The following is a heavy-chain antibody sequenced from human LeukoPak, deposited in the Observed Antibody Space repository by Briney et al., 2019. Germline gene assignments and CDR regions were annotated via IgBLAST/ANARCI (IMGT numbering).Heavy chain of an antibody. CDR3: AGARWQLVPYFDS. V-gene: IGHV1-2*02. D-gene: IGHD6-6*01. J-gene: IGHJ4*02. CDR1: GYSFTDYY. Sequence: ASVNVSCKASGYSFTDYYMHWVRQAPGQGLEWMGWINPNSGGTNFAQKFQGRVAMTRDTSISTAYMELGSLRSDDTAVYYCAGARWQLVPYFDSWGQGTLVTVSS. CDR2: INPNSGGT.